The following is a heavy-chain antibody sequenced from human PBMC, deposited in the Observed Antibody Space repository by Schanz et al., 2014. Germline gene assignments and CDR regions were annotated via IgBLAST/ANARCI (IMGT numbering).Heavy chain of an antibody. V-gene: IGHV3-30*04. CDR3: AKGKYERLKNVRDVRDWDA. CDR2: ISYDGTIK. Sequence: QVQLVESGGAVVQPGRSLRLSCAVSEFTFSSYSMHWVRQAPGKGLEWVALISYDGTIKVHADSVKGRFIISRDNSNNTLFLQIHSLRTDDTALYYCAKGKYERLKNVRDVRDWDAWGQGTLVTVSS. D-gene: IGHD3-10*02. CDR1: EFTFSSYS. J-gene: IGHJ5*02.